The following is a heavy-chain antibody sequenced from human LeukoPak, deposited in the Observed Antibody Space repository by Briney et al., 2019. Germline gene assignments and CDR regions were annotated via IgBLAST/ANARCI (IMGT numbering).Heavy chain of an antibody. CDR1: GYTFTSYG. CDR2: ISAYNGNT. V-gene: IGHV1-18*01. Sequence: ASVKVSCKASGYTFTSYGISWVRQAPGQGLEWMGWISAYNGNTNYAQKLQGRVTMTTDTSTSTAHMELRSLRSDDTAVYYCARKRGSWYADYWGQGTLVTVSS. CDR3: ARKRGSWYADY. D-gene: IGHD6-13*01. J-gene: IGHJ4*02.